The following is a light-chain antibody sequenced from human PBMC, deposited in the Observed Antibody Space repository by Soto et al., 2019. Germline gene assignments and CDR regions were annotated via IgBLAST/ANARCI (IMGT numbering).Light chain of an antibody. V-gene: IGLV2-14*03. CDR1: SSDIGSYNY. CDR2: DVT. J-gene: IGLJ2*01. Sequence: QSALTQPASVSGSPGQSITISCSGSSSDIGSYNYVSWYQQHPGKAPKLMIYDVTNRPSGVSDRFSGSNSGDTASLTISGLQADDEADYYCSSYTTATTLVVFGGGTKLTVL. CDR3: SSYTTATTLVV.